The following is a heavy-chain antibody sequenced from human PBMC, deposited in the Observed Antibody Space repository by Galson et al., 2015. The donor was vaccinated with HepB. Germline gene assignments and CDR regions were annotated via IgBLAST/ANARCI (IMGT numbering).Heavy chain of an antibody. CDR2: ISYDGSNK. CDR1: GFTFSSYA. Sequence: SLRLSCAASGFTFSSYAMHWVRQAPGKGLEWVAVISYDGSNKYYADSVKGRFTISRDNSKNTLYLQMNSLRAEDTAVYYCAKGRPLDSSSSLPPVFLVESAFDYWGQGTLVTVSS. J-gene: IGHJ4*02. D-gene: IGHD6-13*01. CDR3: AKGRPLDSSSSLPPVFLVESAFDY. V-gene: IGHV3-30-3*01.